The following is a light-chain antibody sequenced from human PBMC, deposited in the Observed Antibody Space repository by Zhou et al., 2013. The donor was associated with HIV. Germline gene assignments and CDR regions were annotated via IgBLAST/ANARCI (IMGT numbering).Light chain of an antibody. Sequence: DIQMTQSPSSLSASVGDRVTITCRASQTIMRYLNWYQQKPGKAPKLLIYAASSLQGGVPSRFSGSGSGTDFTFTISSLQPEDIATYYCQQYDNLPLTFGGGPRWRS. J-gene: IGKJ4*01. V-gene: IGKV1-33*01. CDR3: QQYDNLPLT. CDR1: QTIMRY. CDR2: AAS.